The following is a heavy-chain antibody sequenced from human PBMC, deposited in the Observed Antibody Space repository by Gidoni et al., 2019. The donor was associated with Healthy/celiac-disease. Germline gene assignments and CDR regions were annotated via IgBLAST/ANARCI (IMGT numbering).Heavy chain of an antibody. CDR3: ARGGVGVVPAATTHYYYYYMDV. CDR2: IIPIFGTA. CDR1: GGTFSSYA. D-gene: IGHD2-2*01. Sequence: QVQLVQSGAEVKKPGSSVKVSCKASGGTFSSYAISWVRQAPGQGLEWMGGIIPIFGTANYAQKFQGRVTITADESTSTAYMELSSLRSEDTAVYYCARGGVGVVPAATTHYYYYYMDVWGKGTTVTVSS. V-gene: IGHV1-69*01. J-gene: IGHJ6*03.